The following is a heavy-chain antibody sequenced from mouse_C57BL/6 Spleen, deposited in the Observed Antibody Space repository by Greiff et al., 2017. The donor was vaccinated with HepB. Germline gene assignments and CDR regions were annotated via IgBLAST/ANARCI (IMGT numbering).Heavy chain of an antibody. Sequence: VQLQQSGAELVRPGASVKLSCKASGYTFTDYYINWVKQRPGQGLEWIARIYPGSGNTYYNEKFKGKATLTAEKSSSTAYMQLSSLTSDDSAVYFCPIGGDDYLDYWGQGTTLTVSS. V-gene: IGHV1-76*01. CDR3: PIGGDDYLDY. J-gene: IGHJ2*01. D-gene: IGHD2-3*01. CDR2: IYPGSGNT. CDR1: GYTFTDYY.